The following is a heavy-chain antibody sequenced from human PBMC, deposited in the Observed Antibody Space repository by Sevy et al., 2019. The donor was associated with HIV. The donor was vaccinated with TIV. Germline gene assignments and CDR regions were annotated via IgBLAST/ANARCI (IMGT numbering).Heavy chain of an antibody. CDR1: GFTFSSYW. CDR3: ARILGDYYDSSGYYRSFFDY. V-gene: IGHV3-7*01. CDR2: IKQDGSEK. D-gene: IGHD3-22*01. J-gene: IGHJ4*02. Sequence: GGSLRLSCAASGFTFSSYWMSWVRQAPGKGLEWVANIKQDGSEKYYVDSVKGRFTISRDNAKNSLYLQMNSLRAEDTAVYYSARILGDYYDSSGYYRSFFDYWGQGTLVTVSS.